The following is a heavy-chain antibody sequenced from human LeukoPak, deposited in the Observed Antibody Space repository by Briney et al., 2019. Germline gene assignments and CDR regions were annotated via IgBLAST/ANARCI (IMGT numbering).Heavy chain of an antibody. CDR1: GFTFSGYS. Sequence: GGSLRLSCAASGFTFSGYSMNWGREAPGKGLGWVSYICRDSRVIYYADSVRGGFTISRDNAKNSLYLQMNSLRAEDTAVFYCARVRAAAEGTTFDYWGKGTQVTVSP. CDR2: ICRDSRVI. J-gene: IGHJ4*02. V-gene: IGHV3-48*01. D-gene: IGHD6-13*01. CDR3: ARVRAAAEGTTFDY.